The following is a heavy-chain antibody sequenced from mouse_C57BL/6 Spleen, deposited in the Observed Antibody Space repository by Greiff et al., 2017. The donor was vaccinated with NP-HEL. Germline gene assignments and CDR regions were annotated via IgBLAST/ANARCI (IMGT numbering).Heavy chain of an antibody. CDR3: ARLAYGSHYAMDD. CDR1: GYTFTSYW. D-gene: IGHD1-1*01. Sequence: VQLQQPGAELVKPGASVKMSCKASGYTFTSYWITWVKQRPGQGLEWIGDIYPGSGSANYNEKFKSKATLTVDTSSSTAYMQLSSLTSEDSAVYYCARLAYGSHYAMDDWGQGTSVTVSS. J-gene: IGHJ4*01. CDR2: IYPGSGSA. V-gene: IGHV1-55*01.